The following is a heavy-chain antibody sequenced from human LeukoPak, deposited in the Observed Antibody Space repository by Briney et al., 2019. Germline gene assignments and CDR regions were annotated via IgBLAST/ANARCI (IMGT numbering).Heavy chain of an antibody. CDR2: ISGSGGST. CDR3: AKAPGMAVYFDC. D-gene: IGHD6-19*01. J-gene: IGHJ4*02. V-gene: IGHV3-23*01. Sequence: GGSLRLSCAASGFTFSSYAMSWVRQAPGKGLEWVSAISGSGGSTYYADPVKGRFTISRDNSKNTLYLQMNSLRAEDTAVYYCAKAPGMAVYFDCWGQGTLVTVCS. CDR1: GFTFSSYA.